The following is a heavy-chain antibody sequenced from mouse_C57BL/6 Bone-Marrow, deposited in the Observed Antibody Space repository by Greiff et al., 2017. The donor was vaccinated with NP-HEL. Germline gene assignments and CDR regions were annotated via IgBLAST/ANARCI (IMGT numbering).Heavy chain of an antibody. D-gene: IGHD4-1*01. V-gene: IGHV1-75*01. Sequence: QVQLQQSGPELVKPGASVKISCKASGYTFTDYYINWVKQRPGQGLEWIGWIFPGSGSTYYNEKFKGKATLTVDKSSSTAYMLLSSLTSEDSAVYFCARRGLLGLTGYFDVWGTGTTVTVSS. CDR2: IFPGSGST. CDR1: GYTFTDYY. CDR3: ARRGLLGLTGYFDV. J-gene: IGHJ1*03.